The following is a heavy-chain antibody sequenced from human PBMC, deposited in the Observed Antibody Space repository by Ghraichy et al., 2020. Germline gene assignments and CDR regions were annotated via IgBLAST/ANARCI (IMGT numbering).Heavy chain of an antibody. CDR3: ARRITGTTRLDY. CDR2: IYYSGST. J-gene: IGHJ4*02. CDR1: GGSISSSSYY. V-gene: IGHV4-39*01. D-gene: IGHD1-20*01. Sequence: SETLSLTCTVSGGSISSSSYYWGWIRQPPGKGLEWIGSIYYSGSTYYNPSLKSRVTISVDTSKNQFSLKLSSVTAADTAVYYCARRITGTTRLDYWGQGTLVTVSS.